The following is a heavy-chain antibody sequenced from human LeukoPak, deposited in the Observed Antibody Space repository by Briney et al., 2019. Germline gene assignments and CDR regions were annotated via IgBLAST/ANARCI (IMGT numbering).Heavy chain of an antibody. V-gene: IGHV5-51*01. CDR3: ARLPHPGAYCSSNSCYGRDYYYYGMDV. D-gene: IGHD2-2*01. CDR1: GYNLTSYW. J-gene: IGHJ6*02. Sequence: GGSLKISCKGYGYNLTSYWLGWVRPMPGKGLEWMGIIYPGDSDTRYSPSFQGQVNISAANAISTAYLQWSSLKASDTAMYYCARLPHPGAYCSSNSCYGRDYYYYGMDVWGQGATVTVSS. CDR2: IYPGDSDT.